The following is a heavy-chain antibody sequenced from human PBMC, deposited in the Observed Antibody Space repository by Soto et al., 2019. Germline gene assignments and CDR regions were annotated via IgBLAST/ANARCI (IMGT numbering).Heavy chain of an antibody. CDR2: IGGYNGKT. D-gene: IGHD2-2*01. J-gene: IGHJ4*02. V-gene: IGHV1-18*01. CDR1: GYSFSNYD. Sequence: QVQLVQSGAEVKESGASVKVSCKASGYSFSNYDINWVRQAPGQGLEWMGWIGGYNGKTNYAQNLQGRVTMTTDTSMSTAYMELRNLRSDDTAVYYCARYYCTSSSCNGVDYWGQGTLVTVSS. CDR3: ARYYCTSSSCNGVDY.